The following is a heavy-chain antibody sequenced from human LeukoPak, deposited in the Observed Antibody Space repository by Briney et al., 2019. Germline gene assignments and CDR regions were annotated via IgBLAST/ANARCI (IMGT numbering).Heavy chain of an antibody. J-gene: IGHJ4*02. CDR2: IRQDGSEK. Sequence: GGSLRLSCAASGFTFSSYWMMWLRQAPGKGLEWVANIRQDGSEKYYVDSVKGRFTISRDNAKNSLYLEMNSLRVEDTAVYYCARDLGHTGYDLYDYWGQGTLVTVSS. V-gene: IGHV3-7*01. D-gene: IGHD5-12*01. CDR3: ARDLGHTGYDLYDY. CDR1: GFTFSSYW.